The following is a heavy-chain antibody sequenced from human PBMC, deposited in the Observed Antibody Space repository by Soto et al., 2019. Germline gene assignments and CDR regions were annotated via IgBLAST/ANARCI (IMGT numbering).Heavy chain of an antibody. CDR1: GGSINGYY. V-gene: IGHV4-59*01. J-gene: IGHJ4*02. D-gene: IGHD3-22*01. CDR2: IYYSGST. Sequence: SETLSLTCTVSGGSINGYYWSWIRQPPEKGLEWIGYIYYSGSTNYNPSLKSRVTISLATSKNQFSLKLSSVTAADTAVYYCARGSPHYDSSGYYYNEDYWGQGTLVTVSS. CDR3: ARGSPHYDSSGYYYNEDY.